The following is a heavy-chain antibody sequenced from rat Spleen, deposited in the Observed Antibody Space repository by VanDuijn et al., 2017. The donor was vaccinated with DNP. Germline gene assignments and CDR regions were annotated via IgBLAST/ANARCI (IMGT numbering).Heavy chain of an antibody. V-gene: IGHV5-29*01. J-gene: IGHJ2*01. CDR3: ARLFGYDGTYYFPYYCDH. D-gene: IGHD1-12*02. Sequence: EVQLVESGGGLVQPGRSLKLSCVVSGFTFSKYAMAWVRQAPTIGLEWVAALSFDGSSTYYRDSVRGRFTISRDNAKSTLYLQVDSLRSEDTATYYCARLFGYDGTYYFPYYCDHWGRGVMVTVSS. CDR1: GFTFSKYA. CDR2: LSFDGSST.